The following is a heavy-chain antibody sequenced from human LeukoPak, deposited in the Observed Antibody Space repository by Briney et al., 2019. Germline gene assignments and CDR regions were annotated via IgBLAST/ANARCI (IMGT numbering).Heavy chain of an antibody. V-gene: IGHV4-39*07. Sequence: SETLSLTCTVSGGSISSSSYYWGWIRQPPGKGLEWIGSIYYSGSTYYNPSLKSRVTISVDTSKNQFSLKLSSVTAADTAVYYCARDGSSGWFDYWGQGTLVTVSS. CDR1: GGSISSSSYY. CDR2: IYYSGST. J-gene: IGHJ4*02. CDR3: ARDGSSGWFDY. D-gene: IGHD6-19*01.